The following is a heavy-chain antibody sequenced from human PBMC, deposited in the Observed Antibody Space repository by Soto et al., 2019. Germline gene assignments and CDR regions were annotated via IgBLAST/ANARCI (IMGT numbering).Heavy chain of an antibody. CDR3: ARGRSGNYQQVAYFDL. D-gene: IGHD3-22*01. CDR2: IWYDGSNK. Sequence: QVQLVESGGGVVQPGRSLRLSCAASGFTFSSYGMHWVRQAPGKGLEWVAVIWYDGSNKYYADSVKGRFTISRDNSKNTLYLQMNSQRAEDTAVYYCARGRSGNYQQVAYFDLWGRGTLVTVSS. CDR1: GFTFSSYG. J-gene: IGHJ2*01. V-gene: IGHV3-33*01.